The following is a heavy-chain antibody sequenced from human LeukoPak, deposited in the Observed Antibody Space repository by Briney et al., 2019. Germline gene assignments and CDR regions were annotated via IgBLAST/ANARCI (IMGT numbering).Heavy chain of an antibody. V-gene: IGHV3-11*04. D-gene: IGHD3-16*02. J-gene: IGHJ4*02. CDR2: ISSSAATI. CDR1: GFSFTTYW. CDR3: ARGPYDYVWGSYRRDYFDY. Sequence: PGESLRLSCAASGFSFTTYWMSWIRQAPGKGLEWVSYISSSAATIYYADSVKGRFTISRDNAKKSLYLQMNSLRAEDTAVYYCARGPYDYVWGSYRRDYFDYWGQGTLVTVSS.